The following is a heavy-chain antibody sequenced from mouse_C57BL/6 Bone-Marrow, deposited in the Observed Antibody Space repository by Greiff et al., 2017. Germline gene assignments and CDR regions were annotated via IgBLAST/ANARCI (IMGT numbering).Heavy chain of an antibody. Sequence: QVQLQQPGAELVKPGASVKLSCKASGYTFTSYWMHWVKQRPGQGLEWIGMIHPNSGSTNYNEKFKSKATLTVDKSSSTAYMQLSSLTSEDSAVYYCARSHYYGRRDYWGQGTTLTVSS. CDR2: IHPNSGST. CDR1: GYTFTSYW. J-gene: IGHJ2*01. CDR3: ARSHYYGRRDY. V-gene: IGHV1-64*01. D-gene: IGHD1-2*01.